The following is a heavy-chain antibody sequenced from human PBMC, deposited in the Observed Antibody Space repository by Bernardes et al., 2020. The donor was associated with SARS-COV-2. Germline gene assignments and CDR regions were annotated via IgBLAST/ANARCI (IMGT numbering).Heavy chain of an antibody. V-gene: IGHV3-48*01. Sequence: GWSLRLSCEASGFTFSDYAMNWVRQAPGKDLEWIAYISTNGRTIYYADSLKGRFIISRDSARNSLFLQMNSLGAEDTAVYFCARDTASTGFKGAFDFWGQGTMVTVAS. CDR3: ARDTASTGFKGAFDF. J-gene: IGHJ3*01. CDR2: ISTNGRTI. D-gene: IGHD2-8*02. CDR1: GFTFSDYA.